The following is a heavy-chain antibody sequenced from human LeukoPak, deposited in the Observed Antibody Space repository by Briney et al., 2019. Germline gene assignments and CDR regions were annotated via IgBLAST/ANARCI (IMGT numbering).Heavy chain of an antibody. Sequence: GGSLRLSCAASGFTFSTFWMSWVRQAPGKGPEWVANINQDGSETYYVDSVNGRFTISRDNAKNSLYLQMNSLRAEDTAVYYCARDGYYDILTGFSYYFDYWGQGTLVTVSS. V-gene: IGHV3-7*01. CDR3: ARDGYYDILTGFSYYFDY. J-gene: IGHJ4*02. D-gene: IGHD3-9*01. CDR1: GFTFSTFW. CDR2: INQDGSET.